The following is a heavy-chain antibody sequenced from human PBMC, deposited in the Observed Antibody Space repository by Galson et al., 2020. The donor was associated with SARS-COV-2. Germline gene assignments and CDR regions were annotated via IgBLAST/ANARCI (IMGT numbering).Heavy chain of an antibody. CDR3: ASAYSSGWYGNAFDI. V-gene: IGHV1-18*01. CDR1: GYTFTSYG. Sequence: GESLKISCKASGYTFTSYGISWVRQAPGQGLEWMGWISAYNGNTNYAQKLQGRVTMTTDTSTSTAYMELRSLRSDDTAVYYCASAYSSGWYGNAFDIWGQGTMVTVSS. J-gene: IGHJ3*02. D-gene: IGHD6-19*01. CDR2: ISAYNGNT.